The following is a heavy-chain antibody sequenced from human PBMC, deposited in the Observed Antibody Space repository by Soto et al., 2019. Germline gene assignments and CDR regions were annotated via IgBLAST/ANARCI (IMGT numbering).Heavy chain of an antibody. Sequence: QVHLVQSGAEVKKPGASVKVSCKGSGYGFTTYGITWVRQAPGQGLEWMAWISAHNGNTNYAQKLQGRVTVTRDTSTSTAYMALSSLRSDDTAVYYCARGRYGDYWGQGALVTVSS. CDR1: GYGFTTYG. V-gene: IGHV1-18*01. CDR3: ARGRYGDY. D-gene: IGHD1-1*01. J-gene: IGHJ4*02. CDR2: ISAHNGNT.